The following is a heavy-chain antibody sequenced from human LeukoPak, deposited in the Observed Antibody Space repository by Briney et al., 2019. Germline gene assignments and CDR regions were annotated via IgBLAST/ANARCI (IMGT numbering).Heavy chain of an antibody. Sequence: PGGSLRLSCAASGFIFSSYSMSWVRQAPGKGLEWVSVITGSGGNTYYADSVKGRFTISKDNSKNTVYLQMSSLRVDDTAVYYCAREDNRGVYDDGFDIWGQGTMVTVSS. D-gene: IGHD5/OR15-5a*01. CDR3: AREDNRGVYDDGFDI. J-gene: IGHJ3*02. CDR2: ITGSGGNT. CDR1: GFIFSSYS. V-gene: IGHV3-23*01.